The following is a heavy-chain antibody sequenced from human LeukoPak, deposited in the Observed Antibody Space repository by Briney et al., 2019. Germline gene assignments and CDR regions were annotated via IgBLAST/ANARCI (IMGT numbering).Heavy chain of an antibody. CDR2: ISGYNDNT. CDR3: ARVHRPYNIGLMDY. D-gene: IGHD6-25*01. CDR1: GFTFRDYA. Sequence: EASVKVSCKTSGFTFRDYAIGWVRHVPGQGLEWMGWISGYNDNTNFAQRLQDRISMATDTSTDTAYMTLRSLRSDDTAVYFCARVHRPYNIGLMDYWGQGTQITVPS. V-gene: IGHV1-18*01. J-gene: IGHJ4*02.